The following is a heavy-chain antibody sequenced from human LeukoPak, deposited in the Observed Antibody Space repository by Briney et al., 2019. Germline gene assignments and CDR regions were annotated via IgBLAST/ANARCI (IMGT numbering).Heavy chain of an antibody. CDR2: IYYSGST. V-gene: IGHV4-59*01. Sequence: SETLSLTCTVSGGSISSYYWSWIRQPPGKGLEWIGYIYYSGSTNYNPSLKSRVTTSVDTSKNQFSLKLSSVTAADTAVYYCARGEGYSYGYSLYYWGQGTLVTVSS. J-gene: IGHJ4*02. D-gene: IGHD5-18*01. CDR3: ARGEGYSYGYSLYY. CDR1: GGSISSYY.